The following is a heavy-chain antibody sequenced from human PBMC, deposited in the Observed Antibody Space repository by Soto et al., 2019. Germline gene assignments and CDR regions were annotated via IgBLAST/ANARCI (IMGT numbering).Heavy chain of an antibody. V-gene: IGHV6-1*01. CDR3: ARDFPGGLYFLSGMDV. CDR1: GDSVSSNSAA. CDR2: TYYRSKWYN. J-gene: IGHJ6*02. Sequence: NPSQTLSLTCAISGDSVSSNSAAWNWIRQSPSRGLEWLGRTYYRSKWYNDYAVSVKSRITINPDASKNQFSLQLNSVTPEDTAVYYCARDFPGGLYFLSGMDVWGQGTTVTVSS. D-gene: IGHD2-8*01.